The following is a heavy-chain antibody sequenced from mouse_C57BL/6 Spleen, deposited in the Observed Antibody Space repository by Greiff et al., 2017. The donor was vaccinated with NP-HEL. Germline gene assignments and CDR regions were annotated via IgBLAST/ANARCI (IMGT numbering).Heavy chain of an antibody. Sequence: VKLQESGAELMKPGASVKLSCKATGYTFTGYWIEWVKQRPGHGLEWIGEILPGSGSTNYNEKFKGKATFTADTSSNTAYMQLSSLTTEDSAIYYCASYYGSSYKWYFDVWGTGTTVTVSS. J-gene: IGHJ1*03. V-gene: IGHV1-9*01. D-gene: IGHD1-1*01. CDR1: GYTFTGYW. CDR3: ASYYGSSYKWYFDV. CDR2: ILPGSGST.